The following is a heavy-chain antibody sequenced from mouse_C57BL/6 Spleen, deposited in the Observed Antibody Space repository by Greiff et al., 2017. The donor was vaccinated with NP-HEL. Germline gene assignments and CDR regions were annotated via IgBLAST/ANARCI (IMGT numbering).Heavy chain of an antibody. CDR2: IYPGDGDT. Sequence: QVQLQQSGPELVKPGASVKISCKASGYAFSSSWMNWVKQRPGKGLEWIGRIYPGDGDTNYNGKFKGKATLTADKSSSTAYMQLSSLTSEDSAVYFCARLDYGSSYQYYFDYWGQGTTLTVSS. D-gene: IGHD1-1*01. CDR1: GYAFSSSW. J-gene: IGHJ2*01. CDR3: ARLDYGSSYQYYFDY. V-gene: IGHV1-82*01.